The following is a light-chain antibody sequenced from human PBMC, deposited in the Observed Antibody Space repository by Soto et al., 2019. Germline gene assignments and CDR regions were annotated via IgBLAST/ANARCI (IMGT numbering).Light chain of an antibody. V-gene: IGKV3-20*01. Sequence: ESVLTQSPGTLSLSPGERATLSCRASQSLISSYLAWYQQKSCQAPRLLIYVSFSRATCIPDRFSGSGSGTDFTLTISRLEPEDFAVYYCQQYGSLITFGQGTRLEIK. J-gene: IGKJ5*01. CDR3: QQYGSLIT. CDR1: QSLISSY. CDR2: VSF.